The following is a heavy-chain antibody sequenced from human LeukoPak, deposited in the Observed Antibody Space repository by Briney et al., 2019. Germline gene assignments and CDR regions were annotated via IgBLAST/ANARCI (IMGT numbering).Heavy chain of an antibody. J-gene: IGHJ6*03. Sequence: QSGGSLRLSCAASGFTFDDYAMHWVRQAPGKGLEWVSGISWNSGSIGYADSVKGRFTISRDNAKNSLYLQMNSLRAEDTAVYYCARVGTPMLTIVAPYYMDVWGKGTTVTVSS. CDR2: ISWNSGSI. D-gene: IGHD5-18*01. V-gene: IGHV3-9*01. CDR3: ARVGTPMLTIVAPYYMDV. CDR1: GFTFDDYA.